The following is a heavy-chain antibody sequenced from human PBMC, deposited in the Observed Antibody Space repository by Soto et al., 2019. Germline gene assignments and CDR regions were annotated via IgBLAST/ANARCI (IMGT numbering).Heavy chain of an antibody. J-gene: IGHJ4*02. CDR2: IYYSGST. Sequence: QVQLQESGPGLVKPSQTLSLTCTVSGGSISSGGYYWSWIRQHPGKGLEWIGYIYYSGSTYYNPSLKSRVTISVXXSXNXXSLKLSSVTAADTAVYYCARDAHYYDSSGYYYLDYWGQGTLVTVSS. D-gene: IGHD3-22*01. V-gene: IGHV4-31*03. CDR3: ARDAHYYDSSGYYYLDY. CDR1: GGSISSGGYY.